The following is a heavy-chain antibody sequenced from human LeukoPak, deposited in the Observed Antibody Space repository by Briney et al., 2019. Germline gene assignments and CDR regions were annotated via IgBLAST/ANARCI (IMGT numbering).Heavy chain of an antibody. CDR1: EFAFSTYN. V-gene: IGHV3-53*01. D-gene: IGHD3-10*01. CDR2: IYSGGGT. J-gene: IGHJ5*02. CDR3: ARGFNRGFDP. Sequence: GGSLRLSCAASEFAFSTYNMNWVRQAPGKGLEWVSVIYSGGGTYYADSVKGRFTISRDNSKNTLYFQMNSLRAEDTAVYYCARGFNRGFDPWGQGTLVTVSS.